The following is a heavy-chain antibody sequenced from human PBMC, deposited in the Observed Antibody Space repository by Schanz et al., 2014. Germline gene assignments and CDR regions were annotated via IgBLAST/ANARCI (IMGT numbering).Heavy chain of an antibody. CDR3: ARGGPAYYFDD. CDR1: GLIFSNYV. J-gene: IGHJ4*02. Sequence: EVQLLESGGGLVQPGGSLKLSCAASGLIFSNYVMSWVRQAPGKGLEWVSAISASGGTTYYADSVKGRFTISRDNSKNTLYLQMNSLRAEDTAVYYCARGGPAYYFDDWGQGTLVTVSS. V-gene: IGHV3-23*01. CDR2: ISASGGTT.